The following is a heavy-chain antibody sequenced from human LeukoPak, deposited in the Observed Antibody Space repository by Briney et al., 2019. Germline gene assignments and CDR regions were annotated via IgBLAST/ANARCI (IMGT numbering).Heavy chain of an antibody. CDR3: ASLARDY. Sequence: PGGSLRLSCAASGFIVSNTYMTWVRQAPGKGLEWVSVIHNDGSTYYADSVKGRFTISRDNSKNMLFLRMNSLRVEDTAVYICASLARDYWGQGTLVSVSS. J-gene: IGHJ4*02. D-gene: IGHD3-3*02. CDR1: GFIVSNTY. V-gene: IGHV3-53*01. CDR2: IHNDGST.